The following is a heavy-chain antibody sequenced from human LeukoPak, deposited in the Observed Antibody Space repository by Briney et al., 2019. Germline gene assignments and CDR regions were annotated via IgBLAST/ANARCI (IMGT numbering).Heavy chain of an antibody. CDR1: GGTFISYA. J-gene: IGHJ4*02. CDR3: AGSGSYIRKYYFDY. D-gene: IGHD1-26*01. CDR2: IIPIFGTA. V-gene: IGHV1-69*05. Sequence: SVKVSCKASGGTFISYAISWVRQAPGQGLEWMGRIIPIFGTANYAQKFQGRVTITTDGSTSTAYMELSSLRSEDTAVYYCAGSGSYIRKYYFDYWGQGTLVTVSS.